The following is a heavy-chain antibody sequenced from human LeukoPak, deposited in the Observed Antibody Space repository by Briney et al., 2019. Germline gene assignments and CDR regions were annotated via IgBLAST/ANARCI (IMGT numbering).Heavy chain of an antibody. Sequence: SETLSLTCAVYGGSFSGYYWSWIRQPPGKGLEWIGEINHSGSTNYNPSLKSRVTISVDTSKNQFSLKLSSVTAADTAVYYCARGGGYCSSTSCPRIRKKKNYYYYYYMDVWGKGTTVTVSS. D-gene: IGHD2-2*01. CDR2: INHSGST. J-gene: IGHJ6*03. CDR1: GGSFSGYY. CDR3: ARGGGYCSSTSCPRIRKKKNYYYYYYMDV. V-gene: IGHV4-34*01.